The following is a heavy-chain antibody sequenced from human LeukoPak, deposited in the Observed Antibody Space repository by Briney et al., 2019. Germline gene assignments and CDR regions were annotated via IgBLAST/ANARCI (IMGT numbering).Heavy chain of an antibody. V-gene: IGHV3-11*04. CDR1: GFSVSDNY. CDR3: ARGSYGDLRGIFDY. D-gene: IGHD4-17*01. CDR2: ISISGTTI. Sequence: PGGSLRLSCAASGFSVSDNYMNWVRQAPGKGLEWVSYISISGTTIYYADSVKGRFTISRDNAKNSLYLQMNSLRAEDTAVYHCARGSYGDLRGIFDYWGQGTLVTVSS. J-gene: IGHJ4*02.